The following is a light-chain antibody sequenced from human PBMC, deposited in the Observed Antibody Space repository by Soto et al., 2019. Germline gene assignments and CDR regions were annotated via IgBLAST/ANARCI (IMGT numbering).Light chain of an antibody. CDR1: QGISRY. Sequence: IQLTQSPSSLSASVGDRVTITCRASQGISRYLARYQQKQGKAPKLLTYAASTFHSGVPSRFSGSGSGTDFTLTLSSLQPEDFATYYCQQLNSYPITFGQGTRLEIK. V-gene: IGKV1-9*01. CDR2: AAS. CDR3: QQLNSYPIT. J-gene: IGKJ5*01.